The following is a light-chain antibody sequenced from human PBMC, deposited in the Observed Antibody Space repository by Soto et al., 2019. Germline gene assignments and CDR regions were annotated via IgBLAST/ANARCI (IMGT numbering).Light chain of an antibody. V-gene: IGLV2-11*01. J-gene: IGLJ2*01. Sequence: QSALTQPPSVSGSPGQSVTISCTGTSSDVGAYNYVSWYQQHPGKAPKLMISDVSKRPSGVPDRFSGSKSGNTASLTISGLQAEDEADYYCYSFAGSCTSVFGGGTKLTVL. CDR1: SSDVGAYNY. CDR3: YSFAGSCTSV. CDR2: DVS.